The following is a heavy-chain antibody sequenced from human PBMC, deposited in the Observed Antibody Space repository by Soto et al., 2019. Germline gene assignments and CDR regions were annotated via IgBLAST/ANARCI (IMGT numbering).Heavy chain of an antibody. CDR2: ISSSSSTI. CDR1: GFTFGSYS. V-gene: IGHV3-48*01. J-gene: IGHJ6*02. D-gene: IGHD5-18*01. Sequence: GGSLRLSCAASGFTFGSYSMNWVRQAPGKGLEWVSYISSSSSTIYYADSVKGRFTISRDNAKNALYLQMNSLRAEDTAVYYCARDTGYTYGYRPGYYYYGMDVWGQGTTVTVSS. CDR3: ARDTGYTYGYRPGYYYYGMDV.